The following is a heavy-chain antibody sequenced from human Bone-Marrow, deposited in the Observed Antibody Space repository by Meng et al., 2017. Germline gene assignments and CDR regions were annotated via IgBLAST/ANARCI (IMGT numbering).Heavy chain of an antibody. CDR1: GGSISSGGYY. CDR2: IYYSGST. V-gene: IGHV4-31*03. D-gene: IGHD3-22*01. Sequence: QVQLKESGPGLVKPSQTLSLTCTVSGGSISSGGYYWSWIRQHPGKGLEWIGYIYYSGSTYYNPSLKSRVTISVDTSKNQFSLKLSSVTAADTAVYYCARVTNYYDSSGYPPIPDYWGQGTLVTVSS. CDR3: ARVTNYYDSSGYPPIPDY. J-gene: IGHJ4*02.